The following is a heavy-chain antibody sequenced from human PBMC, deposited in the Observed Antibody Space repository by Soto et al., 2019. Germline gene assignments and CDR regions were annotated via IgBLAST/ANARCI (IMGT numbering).Heavy chain of an antibody. J-gene: IGHJ6*03. D-gene: IGHD3-3*01. V-gene: IGHV3-73*01. CDR1: GFTFSGSA. CDR2: IRSKGNNYAT. Sequence: GGSLRLSWAASGFTFSGSAMHWVRQASGKGLEWVGRIRSKGNNYATAYGASLKGRFTISRDDSKNTAYLQMNSLNTEDTAVYYCSRQASDFWSGKPQYYMDVWGKGTTVTVSS. CDR3: SRQASDFWSGKPQYYMDV.